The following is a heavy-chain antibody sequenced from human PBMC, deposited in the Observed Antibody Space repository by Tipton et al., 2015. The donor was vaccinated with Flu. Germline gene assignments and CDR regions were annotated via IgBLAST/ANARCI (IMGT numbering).Heavy chain of an antibody. V-gene: IGHV1-18*01. CDR2: ISAYNGNT. CDR3: ARDHLGGSGSYYLVYYYYGMDV. D-gene: IGHD3-10*01. J-gene: IGHJ6*02. Sequence: QVQLVQSGAEVKKPGASVKVSCKASGYTFTSYGISWVRQAPGQGLEWMGWISAYNGNTNYAQKLQGRVTMTTDTSTSTAYMELRGLRSDDTAVYYCARDHLGGSGSYYLVYYYYGMDVWGQGTTVTVSS. CDR1: GYTFTSYG.